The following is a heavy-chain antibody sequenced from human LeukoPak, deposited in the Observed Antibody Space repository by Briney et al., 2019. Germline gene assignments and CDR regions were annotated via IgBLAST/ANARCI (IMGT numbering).Heavy chain of an antibody. J-gene: IGHJ5*02. CDR2: ISYSGST. CDR3: ARDNYRGVTNFDP. V-gene: IGHV4-59*01. D-gene: IGHD3-10*01. Sequence: SETLSLTCTVSGGSINNYFWSWFRQPPGKGLEWIEYISYSGSTNYNPSLKSRVSISVDTSKNHFSLRLSSVTAADTAFYYCARDNYRGVTNFDPWGQGTLVTVSS. CDR1: GGSINNYF.